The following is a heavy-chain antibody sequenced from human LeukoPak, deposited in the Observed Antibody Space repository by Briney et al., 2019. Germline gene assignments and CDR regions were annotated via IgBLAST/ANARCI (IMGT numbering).Heavy chain of an antibody. CDR2: INHSGST. J-gene: IGHJ4*02. Sequence: SETLSLTCAVYGGSFSGYYWSWIRQPPGKGLEWIGEINHSGSTNYNPSLKSRVTISVDTSKNQFSLKLSSVTAADTAVYYCARVVGDGCKLFDYWGQGTLVTVSS. CDR1: GGSFSGYY. D-gene: IGHD5-24*01. V-gene: IGHV4-34*01. CDR3: ARVVGDGCKLFDY.